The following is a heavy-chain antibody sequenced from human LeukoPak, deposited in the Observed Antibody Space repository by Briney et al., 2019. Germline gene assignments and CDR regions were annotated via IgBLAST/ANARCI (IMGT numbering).Heavy chain of an antibody. CDR3: ARVLGGTTVTYFDY. J-gene: IGHJ4*02. Sequence: ASVKVSCKASGYTFTGYYMHWVRQAPGQGLEWMGWINPNSGGTNYAQKFQGRVTMTRDTSISTAYMELSRLRSDDTAVYYCARVLGGTTVTYFDYWGQGTLVTVSS. D-gene: IGHD4-17*01. V-gene: IGHV1-2*02. CDR2: INPNSGGT. CDR1: GYTFTGYY.